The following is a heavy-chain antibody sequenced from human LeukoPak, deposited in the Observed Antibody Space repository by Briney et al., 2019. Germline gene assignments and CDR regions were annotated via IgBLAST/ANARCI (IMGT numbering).Heavy chain of an antibody. V-gene: IGHV3-72*01. CDR3: AREERYSGSYYIGSVDY. D-gene: IGHD1-26*01. Sequence: PGGSLRLSCAASGFTFSDHYMDWVRQAPGKGLEWVGRSRNKANSYTTEYAASVEGRFTISRDDSKSSLYLQMNSLKTEDTAVYYCAREERYSGSYYIGSVDYWGQGTLVTVSS. CDR1: GFTFSDHY. J-gene: IGHJ4*02. CDR2: SRNKANSYTT.